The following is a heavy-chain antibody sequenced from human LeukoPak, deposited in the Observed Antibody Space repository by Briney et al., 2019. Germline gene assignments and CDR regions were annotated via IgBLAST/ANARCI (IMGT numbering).Heavy chain of an antibody. V-gene: IGHV3-53*01. Sequence: GGSLRLSCAASGFTVSSNYMSWVRQAPGKGLEWVSVIYSGGSTYYADSVKGRFTISRDNSKNTLYLQMNSLRAEDTAVYYCARDLRRLAYCGGDCSSGGDVWGKGTTVTVSS. CDR3: ARDLRRLAYCGGDCSSGGDV. J-gene: IGHJ6*04. D-gene: IGHD2-21*02. CDR1: GFTVSSNY. CDR2: IYSGGST.